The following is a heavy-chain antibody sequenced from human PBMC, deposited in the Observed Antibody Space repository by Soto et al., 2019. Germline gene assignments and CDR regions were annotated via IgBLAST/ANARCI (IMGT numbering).Heavy chain of an antibody. CDR3: ARDSITVFGGGMDV. CDR2: INANSNYK. D-gene: IGHD3-3*01. Sequence: GGSLRLSCAGSGFSFSSYSMNWVRQAPGKGLEWVSYINANSNYKYYADSWKGRFTISRDNDNNSLYLQMNSLRADYTAVYYCARDSITVFGGGMDVWGRGTTVTVSS. V-gene: IGHV3-21*06. CDR1: GFSFSSYS. J-gene: IGHJ6*02.